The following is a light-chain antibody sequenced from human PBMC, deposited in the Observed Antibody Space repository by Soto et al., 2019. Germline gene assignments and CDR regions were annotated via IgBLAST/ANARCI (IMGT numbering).Light chain of an antibody. CDR2: GAS. V-gene: IGKV3-15*01. J-gene: IGKJ1*01. Sequence: EIVMTQSPATLSVSPGERATLSCRASQSVTNNLAWYQQKPGQAPRLLIYGASTRATGIPARFSGSGSGTEFTLTISSLQSEDFATYYCQQYNAYPWTFGQGTKVDIK. CDR3: QQYNAYPWT. CDR1: QSVTNN.